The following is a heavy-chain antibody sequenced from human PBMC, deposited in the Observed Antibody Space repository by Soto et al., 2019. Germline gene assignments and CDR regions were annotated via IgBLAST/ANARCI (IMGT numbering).Heavy chain of an antibody. J-gene: IGHJ5*02. CDR1: GYPFTSYA. CDR2: IIPIFGTA. CDR3: ARVPRIAVAGRWFDP. D-gene: IGHD6-19*01. Sequence: SVKVSCKASGYPFTSYAMHWVRQAPGQGLEWMGGIIPIFGTANYAQKFQGRVTITADESTSTAYMELSSLRSEDTAVYYCARVPRIAVAGRWFDPWGQGTLVTVSS. V-gene: IGHV1-69*13.